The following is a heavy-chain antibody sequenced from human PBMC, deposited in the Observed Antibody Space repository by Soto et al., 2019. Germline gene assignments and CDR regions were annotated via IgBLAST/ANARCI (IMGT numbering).Heavy chain of an antibody. CDR3: AAAQWEEKYYFDY. D-gene: IGHD1-26*01. J-gene: IGHJ4*02. CDR1: GFTFTSSA. Sequence: QMPLVQSGPEVKKPGTSVKVSCKASGFTFTSSAVQRVRQARGQRLEWIGWIVVGSGNTNYAQKFQERVTITRDMSTSTAYIELSSLRSEDTAVYYCAAAQWEEKYYFDYWGQGTLVTVSS. CDR2: IVVGSGNT. V-gene: IGHV1-58*01.